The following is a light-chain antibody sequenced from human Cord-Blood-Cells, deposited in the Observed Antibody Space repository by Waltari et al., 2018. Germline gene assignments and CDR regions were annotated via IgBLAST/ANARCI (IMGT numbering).Light chain of an antibody. CDR2: EGS. Sequence: QSALTQPASVSGSPGQSIPISCTGTSSDVGSYNLVSWYQQHPGKAPKPVIYEGSKRPSGVSNRFSGTKSGNTASLTISGLQAEDEADYYCCSYAGSSTYVFGGGTKLTVL. J-gene: IGLJ3*02. V-gene: IGLV2-23*01. CDR3: CSYAGSSTYV. CDR1: SSDVGSYNL.